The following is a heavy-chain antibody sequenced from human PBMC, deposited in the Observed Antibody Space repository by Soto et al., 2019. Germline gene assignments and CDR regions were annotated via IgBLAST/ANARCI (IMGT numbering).Heavy chain of an antibody. V-gene: IGHV4-31*03. J-gene: IGHJ6*02. D-gene: IGHD6-13*01. CDR3: ARDSRDYSSSWPDEYYYYGMDV. CDR1: GGSISSGGYY. Sequence: SETLSLTCTVSGGSISSGGYYWSWIRQHPGKGLEWIGYIYYSGSTYYNPSLKSRVTITVDTSKNQFSLQLNSVTPEDTAVYYCARDSRDYSSSWPDEYYYYGMDVWGQGTTVTVS. CDR2: IYYSGST.